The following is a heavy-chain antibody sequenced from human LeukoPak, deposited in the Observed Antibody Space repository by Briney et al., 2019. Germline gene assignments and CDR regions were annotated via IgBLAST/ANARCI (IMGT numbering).Heavy chain of an antibody. CDR1: VGSIINNGYY. Sequence: SETLSLTCTFSVGSIINNGYYWGWIRQPPGKGLEWIGITHYSGSTYYNPYLKSRGTIALDTSKDQISLKMESVTVADTAVYYCARLNWGLYYFDYGGQGTLVTVPS. J-gene: IGHJ4*02. D-gene: IGHD7-27*01. CDR2: THYSGST. V-gene: IGHV4-39*01. CDR3: ARLNWGLYYFDY.